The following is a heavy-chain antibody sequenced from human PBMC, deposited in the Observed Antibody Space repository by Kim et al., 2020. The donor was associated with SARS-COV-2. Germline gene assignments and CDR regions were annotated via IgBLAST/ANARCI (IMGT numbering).Heavy chain of an antibody. D-gene: IGHD6-25*01. CDR2: IYSGGST. CDR1: GFTVSSNY. V-gene: IGHV3-53*01. J-gene: IGHJ3*02. Sequence: GGSLRLSCAASGFTVSSNYMSWVRQAPGSGLEWVSVIYSGGSTYYADSVKGRFTISRDNSKNTLYLQMNSLRAEDTAVYYCARVSSDWLAFDIWGQGTMVTVSS. CDR3: ARVSSDWLAFDI.